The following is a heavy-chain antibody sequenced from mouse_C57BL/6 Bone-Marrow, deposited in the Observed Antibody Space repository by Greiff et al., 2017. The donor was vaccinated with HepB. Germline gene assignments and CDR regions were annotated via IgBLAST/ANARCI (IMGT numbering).Heavy chain of an antibody. Sequence: VQLQQSGPELVKPGASVKISCKASGYAFSSSWMNWVKQRPGKGLEWIGRIYPGDGDTNYNGKFKGKATLTADKSSSTAYMQLSSLTSEDSAVYFCAREGYSNYDRFAYWGQGTLVTVSA. CDR2: IYPGDGDT. CDR1: GYAFSSSW. V-gene: IGHV1-82*01. J-gene: IGHJ3*01. CDR3: AREGYSNYDRFAY. D-gene: IGHD2-5*01.